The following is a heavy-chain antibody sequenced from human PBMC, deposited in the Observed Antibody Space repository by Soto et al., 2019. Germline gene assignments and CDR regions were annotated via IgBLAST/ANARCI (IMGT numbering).Heavy chain of an antibody. CDR1: GFTFSSYW. CDR2: INSDGSST. J-gene: IGHJ6*02. D-gene: IGHD2-15*01. V-gene: IGHV3-74*01. Sequence: GGSLRLSCAASGFTFSSYWMHWVRQAPGKGLVWVSRINSDGSSTSYADSVKGRFTISRDNAKNTLYLQMNSLRAEDTAVYYCARDSRCSGGSCYYYYYGMDVWGQGTTVTVSS. CDR3: ARDSRCSGGSCYYYYYGMDV.